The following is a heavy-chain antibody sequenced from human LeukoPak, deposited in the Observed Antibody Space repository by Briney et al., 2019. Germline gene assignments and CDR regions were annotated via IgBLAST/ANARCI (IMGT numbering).Heavy chain of an antibody. CDR3: AKEPGYSSGWYGVDY. D-gene: IGHD6-19*01. CDR1: GFTFSSYA. CDR2: MSGSGGST. Sequence: PGGSLRLSCAASGFTFSSYAMSWVRQAPGKGLEWVSAMSGSGGSTYYADSVKGRFTISRDNSKNTLYLQMNSLRAEDTAVYYCAKEPGYSSGWYGVDYWGQGTLVTVSS. V-gene: IGHV3-23*01. J-gene: IGHJ4*02.